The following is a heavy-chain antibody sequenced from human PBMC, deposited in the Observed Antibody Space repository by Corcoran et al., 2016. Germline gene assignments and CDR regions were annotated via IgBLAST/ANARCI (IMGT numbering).Heavy chain of an antibody. CDR1: GFTFSSYG. D-gene: IGHD5-12*01. CDR2: IWYDGSNK. J-gene: IGHJ4*02. V-gene: IGHV3-33*01. CDR3: ARQGAIRGYSGYEPFDY. Sequence: QVQLVESGGGVVQPGRSLRLSCAASGFTFSSYGMHWVRQAPGKGLEWVAVIWYDGSNKYYADSVKGRFTISRDNSKNTLYLQMNSLRAEDTAVYYWARQGAIRGYSGYEPFDYWGQGTLVTVSS.